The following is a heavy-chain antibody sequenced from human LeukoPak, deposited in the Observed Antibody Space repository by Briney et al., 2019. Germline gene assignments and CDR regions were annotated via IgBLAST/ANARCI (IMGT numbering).Heavy chain of an antibody. Sequence: GSLRLSCAASGFTFSSYSMNWVRQAPGKGLEWVSSISSSSSYIYYADSVKGRFTISRDNSKNSLYLQMNSLRTEDTALYYCAKDLGDQHDYWGQGTLVTVSS. V-gene: IGHV3-21*04. CDR3: AKDLGDQHDY. D-gene: IGHD2-2*01. J-gene: IGHJ4*02. CDR1: GFTFSSYS. CDR2: ISSSSSYI.